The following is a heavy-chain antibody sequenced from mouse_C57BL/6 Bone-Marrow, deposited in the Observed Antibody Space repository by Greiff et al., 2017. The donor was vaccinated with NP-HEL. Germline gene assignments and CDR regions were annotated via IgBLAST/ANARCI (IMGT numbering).Heavy chain of an antibody. D-gene: IGHD1-1*01. Sequence: VQLEQSGAELVKPGASVKISCKASGYAFSSYWMNWVKQRPGKGLEWIGQIYPGDGDTNYNGKFKGKATLTADKSSSTAYMQLSSLTSEDSAVYFCATYYYGSSYGWYFDVWGTGTTVTVSS. CDR3: ATYYYGSSYGWYFDV. CDR1: GYAFSSYW. J-gene: IGHJ1*03. CDR2: IYPGDGDT. V-gene: IGHV1-80*01.